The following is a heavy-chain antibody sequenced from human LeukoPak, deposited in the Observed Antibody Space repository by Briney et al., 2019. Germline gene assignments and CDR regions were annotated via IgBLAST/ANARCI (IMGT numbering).Heavy chain of an antibody. J-gene: IGHJ4*02. Sequence: PGRSLRLSCAASGNYWMHWVRQAPGKGLVWVSHINSDGSWTSYADSVKGRFTISKDNAKNTVYLQMNNLRVEDTAVYYCVSFYETYWGRGTLVTVSS. D-gene: IGHD2-2*01. V-gene: IGHV3-74*01. CDR2: INSDGSWT. CDR1: GNYW. CDR3: VSFYETY.